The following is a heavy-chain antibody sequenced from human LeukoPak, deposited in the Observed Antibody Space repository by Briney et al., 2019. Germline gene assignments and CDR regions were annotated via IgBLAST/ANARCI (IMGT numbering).Heavy chain of an antibody. J-gene: IGHJ4*02. Sequence: GGSLRLSCAASGFTFSSYGMHWVRQAPGKGLEWVAFIRYDGSNKYYADSVKGRFTISRDNSKNTLYLHVNSLRPEDTAVYYCAREDYGDLYLDYWGQGTLVTVSS. CDR1: GFTFSSYG. CDR2: IRYDGSNK. CDR3: AREDYGDLYLDY. D-gene: IGHD4-17*01. V-gene: IGHV3-30*02.